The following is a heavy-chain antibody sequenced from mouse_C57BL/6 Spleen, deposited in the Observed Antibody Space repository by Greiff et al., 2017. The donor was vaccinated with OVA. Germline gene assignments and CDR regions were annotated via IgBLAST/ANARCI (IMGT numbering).Heavy chain of an antibody. J-gene: IGHJ2*01. Sequence: EVMLVESGEGLVKPGGSLKLSCAASGFTFSSYAMSWVRQTPEKRLEWVAYISSGGDYIYYADTVKGRFTISRDNARNTLYLQMSSLKSEDTAMYYCTRNGYDGGYFDYWGQGTTLTVSS. V-gene: IGHV5-9-1*02. CDR2: ISSGGDYI. D-gene: IGHD2-2*01. CDR1: GFTFSSYA. CDR3: TRNGYDGGYFDY.